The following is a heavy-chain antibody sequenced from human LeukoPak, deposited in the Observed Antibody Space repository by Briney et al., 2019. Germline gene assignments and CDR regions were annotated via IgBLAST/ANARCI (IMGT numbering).Heavy chain of an antibody. V-gene: IGHV3-74*03. D-gene: IGHD6-19*01. CDR1: GFTFSGYW. Sequence: GGSLRLSFAASGFTFSGYWMHWVRHAPGKGLVWVPRINSDGYSITYADSVKGRFTISRDNAKNMLYLQMNSLIAEDSAVYFCTRAGYSSGFDSWGQGTLVTVSS. CDR2: INSDGYSI. CDR3: TRAGYSSGFDS. J-gene: IGHJ5*01.